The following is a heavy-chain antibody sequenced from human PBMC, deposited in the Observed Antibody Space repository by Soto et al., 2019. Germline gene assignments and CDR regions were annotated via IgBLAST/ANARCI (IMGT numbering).Heavy chain of an antibody. J-gene: IGHJ4*02. V-gene: IGHV2-5*02. CDR3: AHRPSYCSGGSSYSGFDY. CDR2: IYWDDDK. CDR1: GFSLSTSGVG. Sequence: QITLKESGPTLVKPTQTLTLTCTFSGFSLSTSGVGVGWIRQPPGKALEWLALIYWDDDKRYSPSLKSRLTITKDTSKNQVALTMTNMDPVDTATYYCAHRPSYCSGGSSYSGFDYWGQGTLVTVSS. D-gene: IGHD2-15*01.